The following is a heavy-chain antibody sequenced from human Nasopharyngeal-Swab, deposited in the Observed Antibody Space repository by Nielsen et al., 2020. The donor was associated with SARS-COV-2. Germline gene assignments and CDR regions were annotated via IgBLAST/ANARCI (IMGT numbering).Heavy chain of an antibody. CDR2: ISSNGGST. V-gene: IGHV3-64D*06. J-gene: IGHJ6*03. Sequence: GESLKISCSASGFTFSSYAMHWVRQAPGKGLEYVSAISSNGGSTYYADSVKGRFTISRDNSKNTLYLQMSSLRAEDTAVYYCTRDGGYYYMDVWGKGTTVTVSS. CDR3: TRDGGYYYMDV. D-gene: IGHD5-24*01. CDR1: GFTFSSYA.